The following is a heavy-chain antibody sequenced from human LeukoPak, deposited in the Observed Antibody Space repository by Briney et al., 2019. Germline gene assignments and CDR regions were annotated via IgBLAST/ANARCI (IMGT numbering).Heavy chain of an antibody. CDR3: AREENSSEHFQH. V-gene: IGHV4-30-4*01. CDR2: ISYSGST. D-gene: IGHD6-6*01. J-gene: IGHJ1*01. Sequence: SETLSLTCTVSGGSISSSSYYWSWIRQPPGKGLEWIGYISYSGSTYYNPSLKSRVTISIDTSKNQFSLKLSSVTAADTAVYYCAREENSSEHFQHWGQGTLVTVSS. CDR1: GGSISSSSYY.